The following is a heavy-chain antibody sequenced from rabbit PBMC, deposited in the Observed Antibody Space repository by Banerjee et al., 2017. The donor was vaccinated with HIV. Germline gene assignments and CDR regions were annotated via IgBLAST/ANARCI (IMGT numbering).Heavy chain of an antibody. CDR2: IGAGST. Sequence: QQQLEESGGGLVQPEGSLTLTCKASGLDFSSSYWICWVRQAPGKGPEWVACIGAGSTYYATWAKGRFTISKTSSTTVTLQMTSLTAADTATYFCARDAGYAGSNLWGQGTLVTV. V-gene: IGHV1S45*01. CDR3: ARDAGYAGSNL. J-gene: IGHJ4*01. D-gene: IGHD4-2*01. CDR1: GLDFSSSYW.